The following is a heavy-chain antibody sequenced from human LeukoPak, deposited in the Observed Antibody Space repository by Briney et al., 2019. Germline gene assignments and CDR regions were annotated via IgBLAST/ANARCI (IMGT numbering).Heavy chain of an antibody. CDR1: GFTFSTYW. V-gene: IGHV3-48*04. CDR2: ISSSSSTI. J-gene: IGHJ4*02. D-gene: IGHD3-10*01. Sequence: GGSLRLSCAASGFTFSTYWMHWVRQAPGKGLEWVSYISSSSSTIYYADSVKGRFTVSRDNAKISLYLQMNSLRAEDTAVYYCARVPHYYGSGSYYIGGYWGQGTLVTVSS. CDR3: ARVPHYYGSGSYYIGGY.